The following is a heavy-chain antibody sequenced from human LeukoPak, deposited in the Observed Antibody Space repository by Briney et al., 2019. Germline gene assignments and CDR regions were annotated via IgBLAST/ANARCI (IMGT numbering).Heavy chain of an antibody. V-gene: IGHV1-69*13. CDR1: GGTFSSYA. Sequence: SVKVSCKASGGTFSSYAISWVRHAPGQGLEWMGGIIPIFGTANYAQKFQGRVTITADESTSTAYMELSSLRSEDTAVYYCARSSYSSGSESYYYYGMDVWGQGTTVTVSS. J-gene: IGHJ6*02. CDR3: ARSSYSSGSESYYYYGMDV. D-gene: IGHD6-19*01. CDR2: IIPIFGTA.